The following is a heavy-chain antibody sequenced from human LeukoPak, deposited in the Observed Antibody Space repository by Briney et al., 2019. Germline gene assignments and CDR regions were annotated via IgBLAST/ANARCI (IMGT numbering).Heavy chain of an antibody. D-gene: IGHD3-22*01. CDR1: GLTFSSYE. CDR2: ISSSGSTI. CDR3: ARGGSGYPEDY. V-gene: IGHV3-48*03. Sequence: GGSLRLSCAASGLTFSSYEMNWVRQAPGKGLEWVSYISSSGSTIYYADSVKGRFTISRDNAKNSLYLQMNSLRAEDTAVYYCARGGSGYPEDYWGQGTLVTVSS. J-gene: IGHJ4*02.